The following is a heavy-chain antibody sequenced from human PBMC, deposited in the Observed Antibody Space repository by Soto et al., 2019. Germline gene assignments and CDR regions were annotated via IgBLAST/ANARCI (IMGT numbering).Heavy chain of an antibody. CDR1: GASISDFS. Sequence: NPSETLSLTCRASGASISDFSWNWIRQPAGKGLEWIWRITINGNTQKNPSFKSRVTMSIDTTRKHFFLNLKSAPAADTAPVYCWRETGKNWTYEAHWGPGTLVTVSS. J-gene: IGHJ4*02. CDR3: WRETGKNWTYEAH. V-gene: IGHV4-4*07. D-gene: IGHD1-7*01. CDR2: ITINGNT.